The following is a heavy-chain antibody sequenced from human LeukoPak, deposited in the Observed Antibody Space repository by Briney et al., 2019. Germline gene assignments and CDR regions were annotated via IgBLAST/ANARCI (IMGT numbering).Heavy chain of an antibody. CDR3: ARGRYYDFWSGYYTGRYFDY. V-gene: IGHV4-34*01. J-gene: IGHJ4*02. CDR2: INHSGST. CDR1: GGSFSGYY. D-gene: IGHD3-3*01. Sequence: SETLSLTCAVYGGSFSGYYWSWIRQPPGKGLEWIGEINHSGSTNYNPSLKSRVTISVDTSKNQFSLKLSSVTAADTAVYYCARGRYYDFWSGYYTGRYFDYWGQGTLVTVSS.